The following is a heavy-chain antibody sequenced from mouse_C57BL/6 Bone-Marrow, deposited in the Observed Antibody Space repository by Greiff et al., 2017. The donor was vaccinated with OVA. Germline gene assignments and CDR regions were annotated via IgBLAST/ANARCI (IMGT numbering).Heavy chain of an antibody. D-gene: IGHD2-2*01. Sequence: QVPVKQPGAELVKPGASVKMSCKASGYTFTSYWITWVKQRPGQGLEWIGDIYPDSGSTKYNETVKSKATLTVDTSSSTAYMQLSSLTSEDSAVYYCARGGYPGYAMDYWGQGTSVTVSS. J-gene: IGHJ4*01. CDR3: ARGGYPGYAMDY. CDR1: GYTFTSYW. V-gene: IGHV1-55*01. CDR2: IYPDSGST.